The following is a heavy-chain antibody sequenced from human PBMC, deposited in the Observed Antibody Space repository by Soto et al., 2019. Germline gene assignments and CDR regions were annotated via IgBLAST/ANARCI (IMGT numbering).Heavy chain of an antibody. D-gene: IGHD3-9*01. Sequence: QVQLVQSGAEVQKPGSSVKVSCKASGGTFSSSAISWVRQAPGQGLEWMGGIIPIFGTANYAQKFQGRVTITADESTSTAYMELSRLRSEDTAVYYCASPVWRYLDWALCGMDFWGQGTTVTGSS. CDR2: IIPIFGTA. CDR1: GGTFSSSA. J-gene: IGHJ6*02. V-gene: IGHV1-69*12. CDR3: ASPVWRYLDWALCGMDF.